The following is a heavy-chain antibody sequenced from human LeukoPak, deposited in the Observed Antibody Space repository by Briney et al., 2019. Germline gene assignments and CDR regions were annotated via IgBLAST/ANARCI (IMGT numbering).Heavy chain of an antibody. CDR1: GITFSSHS. D-gene: IGHD6-13*01. Sequence: TGGSLRLSCAVSGITFSSHSINWVRQAPGMGLEWVSAISGSEGSTYYTDSVRGRFTISRDTSKNTLYLQMNSLRAEDTAVYYCARDKIAAADEELFDYWGQGTLVTVSS. CDR2: ISGSEGST. V-gene: IGHV3-23*01. CDR3: ARDKIAAADEELFDY. J-gene: IGHJ4*02.